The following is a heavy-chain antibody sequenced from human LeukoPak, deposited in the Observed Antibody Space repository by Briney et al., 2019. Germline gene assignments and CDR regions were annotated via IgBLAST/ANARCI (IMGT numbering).Heavy chain of an antibody. J-gene: IGHJ4*02. CDR2: ISSSSIYI. D-gene: IGHD3-9*01. CDR3: AVFSEGY. Sequence: PGGSLRLSCAASGFTFSGCSMSWVRQASGKGLEWVSSISSSSIYIYYADSVKGRFTISRDNAKNSLYLQMNSLRAEDTAVYYCAVFSEGYWGQGTLVTVSS. CDR1: GFTFSGCS. V-gene: IGHV3-21*01.